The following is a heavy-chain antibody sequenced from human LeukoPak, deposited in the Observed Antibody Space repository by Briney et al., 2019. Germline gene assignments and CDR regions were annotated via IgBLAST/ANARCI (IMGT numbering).Heavy chain of an antibody. V-gene: IGHV3-53*01. CDR2: IYSGGST. Sequence: PGGSLRLSCAASGFTVSSNYMSWVRQAPGKGLEWVSVIYSGGSTYYADSVKGRFTISRDNSKNTLYLQMNSLRAEDTAVHYCARDGGYCSSTSCYTAAWGQGTLVTVSS. D-gene: IGHD2-2*02. CDR1: GFTVSSNY. CDR3: ARDGGYCSSTSCYTAA. J-gene: IGHJ5*02.